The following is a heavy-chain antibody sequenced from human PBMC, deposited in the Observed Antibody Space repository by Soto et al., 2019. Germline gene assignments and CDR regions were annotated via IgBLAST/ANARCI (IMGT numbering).Heavy chain of an antibody. CDR3: AHLVVAGMTYYFDS. J-gene: IGHJ4*02. CDR2: IYRDDDK. CDR1: GFSLSTSGVG. D-gene: IGHD2-15*01. V-gene: IGHV2-5*02. Sequence: QITLKESGPPLVKPTQTLTLTCTFSGFSLSTSGVGVGWIRQPPGKALEWLTFIYRDDDKRNRPFLKSRLTITKDTSKNPVVLTMPNMNPVDTATYYCAHLVVAGMTYYFDSWGKGTLVTVSS.